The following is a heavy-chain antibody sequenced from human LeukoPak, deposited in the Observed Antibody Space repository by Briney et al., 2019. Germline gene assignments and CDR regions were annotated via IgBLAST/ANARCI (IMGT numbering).Heavy chain of an antibody. CDR1: GGSISSSSYY. Sequence: SETLSLTCTVSGGSISSSSYYWGWIRQPPGKGLEWIGSIYYSGSTYYNPSLKSRVTISVDTSKNQFSLKLSSVTAADTAVYYCARGVDFYYYMDVWGKGTTVTVSS. V-gene: IGHV4-39*01. J-gene: IGHJ6*03. CDR3: ARGVDFYYYMDV. CDR2: IYYSGST. D-gene: IGHD2-21*01.